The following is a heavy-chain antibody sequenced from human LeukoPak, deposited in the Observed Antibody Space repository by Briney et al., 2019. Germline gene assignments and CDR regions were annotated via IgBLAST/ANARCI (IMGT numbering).Heavy chain of an antibody. D-gene: IGHD2-21*01. CDR2: IIPILGIA. Sequence: SVKVSCKASGGTFSSYTISWVRQAPGQGLEWMGRIIPILGIANYAQKFQGRVTITADKSTSTAYMELSSLRSEDTAVYYCVRAGPNVVIHLLGTTPLSAAFDIWGQGTMVTVSS. CDR3: VRAGPNVVIHLLGTTPLSAAFDI. CDR1: GGTFSSYT. J-gene: IGHJ3*02. V-gene: IGHV1-69*02.